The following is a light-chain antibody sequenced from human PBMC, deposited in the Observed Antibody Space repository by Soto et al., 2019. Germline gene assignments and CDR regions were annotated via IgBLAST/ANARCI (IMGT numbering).Light chain of an antibody. CDR1: QSVSRY. CDR2: AAS. V-gene: IGKV1-39*01. Sequence: DVQMTQSPSSLSALDGDRVTTTCRASQSVSRYLNWYQHKPGKAPKLLINAASNLRSGVPSRFSGSGSGTDFTLTIDGLQPEDFAVYYCQQSYITPPIPFGQGTRLEI. J-gene: IGKJ5*01. CDR3: QQSYITPPIP.